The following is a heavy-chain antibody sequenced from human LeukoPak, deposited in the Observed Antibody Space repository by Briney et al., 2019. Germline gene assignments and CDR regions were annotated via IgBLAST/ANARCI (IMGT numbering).Heavy chain of an antibody. CDR2: IKQDGSEK. D-gene: IGHD6-19*01. Sequence: GGSLRLSCAASGFTFSSYWMSWVRQAPGKGLEWVANIKQDGSEKYYVDSVKGRFTISRDNAKNSLYLQMNSLRAEDTAVHYCASGYSSGWDFDCWGQGTLVTVSS. CDR3: ASGYSSGWDFDC. J-gene: IGHJ4*02. CDR1: GFTFSSYW. V-gene: IGHV3-7*01.